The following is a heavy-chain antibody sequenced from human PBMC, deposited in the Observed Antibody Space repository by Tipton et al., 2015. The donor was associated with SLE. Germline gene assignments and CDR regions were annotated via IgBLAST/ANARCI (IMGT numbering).Heavy chain of an antibody. CDR3: AKGDYYDSIPLG. CDR1: GFTFSSYA. V-gene: IGHV3-64*04. D-gene: IGHD3-22*01. CDR2: ISSNGGST. J-gene: IGHJ4*02. Sequence: SLRLSCSASGFTFSSYAMHWVRQAPGKGLEYVSAISSNGGSTYYADSVKGRFTISRDNSKNSLYLQMNSLRAEDTAVYYCAKGDYYDSIPLGWGQGTLVTVSS.